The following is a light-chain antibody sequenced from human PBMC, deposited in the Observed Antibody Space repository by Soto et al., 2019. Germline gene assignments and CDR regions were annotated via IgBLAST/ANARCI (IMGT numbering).Light chain of an antibody. CDR1: QSISTW. CDR2: DAS. CDR3: QQYENLPT. J-gene: IGKJ5*01. V-gene: IGKV1-5*01. Sequence: DIQMTQSPPTLSSSVVDRVTIAFRASQSISTWLAWYQQKPGKAPKLLIYDASSLESGVPSRFSGSGSGTDFTFTISRLQPEDIATYYCQQYENLPTFGQGTRLEIK.